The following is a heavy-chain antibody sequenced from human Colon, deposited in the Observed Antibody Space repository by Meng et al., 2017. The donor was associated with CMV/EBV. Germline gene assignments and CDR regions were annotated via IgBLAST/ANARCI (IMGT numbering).Heavy chain of an antibody. CDR3: ARMALHWYFDL. J-gene: IGHJ2*01. V-gene: IGHV4-39*07. D-gene: IGHD5-24*01. Sequence: LMVTCRGSRKPPDSLSCTRTVSGASISVRIYYWGWIRQPPEKGLEWIASIYYTGNDYHNPSLKSRVTISIDTSNNQFSLRLTSVTAADTAVYYCARMALHWYFDLWGRGTLVTVSS. CDR2: IYYTGND. CDR1: GASISVRIYY.